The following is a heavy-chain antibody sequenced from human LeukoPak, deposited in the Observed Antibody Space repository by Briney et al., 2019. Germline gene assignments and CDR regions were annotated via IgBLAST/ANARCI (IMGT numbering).Heavy chain of an antibody. CDR2: IIPIFGTA. Sequence: SVKVSCKASGGTFSSYAISWVRQAPGQGLEWVGRIIPIFGTANYAQKFQGRVTITTDESTSTAYKELSILRSEDTAVYYCARHGCSSTSCHPYYYYYYYMDVWGKGTTVTVSS. J-gene: IGHJ6*03. D-gene: IGHD2-2*01. CDR3: ARHGCSSTSCHPYYYYYYYMDV. CDR1: GGTFSSYA. V-gene: IGHV1-69*05.